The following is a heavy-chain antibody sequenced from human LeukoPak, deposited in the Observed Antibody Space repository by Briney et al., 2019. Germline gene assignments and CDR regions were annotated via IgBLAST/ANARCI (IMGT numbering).Heavy chain of an antibody. D-gene: IGHD1-26*01. CDR3: ARQSGIVGAADY. CDR1: GSPFTSSW. CDR2: IYPGDSDT. V-gene: IGHV5-51*01. Sequence: GASLKISSQGSGSPFTSSWIGWVRQLPGKGLEWMGIIYPGDSDTRYSPSFQGQVTISADKSITTAYLRWSSLQASDTAMYYCARQSGIVGAADYWGQGTLVTVSS. J-gene: IGHJ4*02.